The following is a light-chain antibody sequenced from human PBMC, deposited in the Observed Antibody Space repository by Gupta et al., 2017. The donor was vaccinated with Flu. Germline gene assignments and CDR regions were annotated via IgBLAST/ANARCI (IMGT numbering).Light chain of an antibody. CDR3: QQLNFSPNN. CDR2: GAS. Sequence: DLQLTQSPSLLSASVGDRVTITCRASQDIKRYLAWYQQKPGKAPKLLIYGASTLQSGVPSRFSGSGSGTEFTLTVSSLQPEDFATYFCQQLNFSPNNFGQGTKMDI. CDR1: QDIKRY. J-gene: IGKJ2*01. V-gene: IGKV1-9*01.